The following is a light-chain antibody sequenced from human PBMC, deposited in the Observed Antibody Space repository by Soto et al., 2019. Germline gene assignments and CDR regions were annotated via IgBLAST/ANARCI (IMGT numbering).Light chain of an antibody. CDR1: QTVSRS. J-gene: IGKJ4*01. V-gene: IGKV3-11*01. CDR2: EAS. CDR3: QQHINWALT. Sequence: EIVLTQSPATLSLSPGERATLSCRASQTVSRSLAWYQQKPGQAPRLLIYEASNRATGIPARFSGSRSGADFPLTISSLEPEDFALYCYQQHINWALTFGGGNKVEIK.